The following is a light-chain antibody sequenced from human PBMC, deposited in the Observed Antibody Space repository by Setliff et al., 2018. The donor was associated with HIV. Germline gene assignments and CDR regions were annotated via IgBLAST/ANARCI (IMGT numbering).Light chain of an antibody. CDR2: AVS. CDR3: SSYASRTPLYV. CDR1: SSDVGGYNY. J-gene: IGLJ1*01. Sequence: QSVLTQPASVSGSPGQSITISCTATSSDVGGYNYVSWYQQHPGKAPKLTISAVSNRPSGVSNRFSGSKSGNTASLTISGLQAEDEADYYCSSYASRTPLYVFGTGTKVTVL. V-gene: IGLV2-14*03.